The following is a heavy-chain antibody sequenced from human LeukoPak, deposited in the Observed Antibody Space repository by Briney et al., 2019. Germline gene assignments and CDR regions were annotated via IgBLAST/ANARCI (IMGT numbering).Heavy chain of an antibody. CDR2: ISGSGGSTYYG. D-gene: IGHD2-8*02. Sequence: GGSLRLSCAASGFTFSSYAMSWVRQAPGKGLEWVSGISGSGGSTYYGYYADSVKGRFTISRDNSKNTLYLQMNSLRAEDTAVYYCARSRGGVFYFDYWGQGTLVTVSS. CDR3: ARSRGGVFYFDY. J-gene: IGHJ4*02. CDR1: GFTFSSYA. V-gene: IGHV3-23*01.